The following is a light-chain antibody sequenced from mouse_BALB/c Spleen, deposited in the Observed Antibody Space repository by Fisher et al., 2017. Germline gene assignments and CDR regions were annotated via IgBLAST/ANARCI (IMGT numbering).Light chain of an antibody. V-gene: IGKV3-10*01. CDR1: ESVDSYVNSF. J-gene: IGKJ5*01. CDR2: LAS. CDR3: QQSNEDPYT. Sequence: IVITQSPASLAVSLGQRATISCRASESVDSYVNSFMHWYQQKPGQPPKLLIYLASNLESGVPARFSGSGSRTDFTLNINPVEEEDAATYYCQQSNEDPYTFGAGTKLELK.